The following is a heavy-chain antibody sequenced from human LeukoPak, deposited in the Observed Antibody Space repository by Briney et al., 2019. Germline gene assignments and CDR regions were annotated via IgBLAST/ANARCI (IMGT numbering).Heavy chain of an antibody. CDR1: GFTFSSYA. D-gene: IGHD2-8*01. J-gene: IGHJ4*02. Sequence: GSLRLSCAASGFTFSSYAMSWVRQAPGKGLEWIGHIYYSGSTNYNPSLKSRVTISVDTSKNQFSLKLSSVTAADTAVYYCAGATVYAKKYDYWGQGTLVTVSS. CDR2: IYYSGST. V-gene: IGHV4-59*01. CDR3: AGATVYAKKYDY.